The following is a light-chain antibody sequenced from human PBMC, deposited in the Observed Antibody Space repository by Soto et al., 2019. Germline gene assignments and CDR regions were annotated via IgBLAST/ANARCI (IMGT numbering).Light chain of an antibody. CDR3: QHYLNYPIT. J-gene: IGKJ5*01. Sequence: DIQIAQSRSCLSHSVGDRVTIACRASQGIRNELAWYQQKPGTAPKVLISGASNLHGGVPSRFSGSGSRTDFTLTITHLQSEDFATYYCQHYLNYPITFGQGTRLE. CDR1: QGIRNE. CDR2: GAS. V-gene: IGKV1-17*02.